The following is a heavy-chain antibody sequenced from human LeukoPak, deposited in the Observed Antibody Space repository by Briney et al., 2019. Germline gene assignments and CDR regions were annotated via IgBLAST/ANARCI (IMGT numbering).Heavy chain of an antibody. V-gene: IGHV1-2*02. CDR1: GYTFTGYY. CDR2: INPNSGGT. J-gene: IGHJ4*02. CDR3: ASRRAYSGYDI. Sequence: ASVKVSCKASGYTFTGYYMHWVRQAPGQGLEWMGWINPNSGGTNYAQKFQGRVTMTRNTSISTAYMELSSLRSEDTAVYYCASRRAYSGYDIWGQGTLVTVSS. D-gene: IGHD5-12*01.